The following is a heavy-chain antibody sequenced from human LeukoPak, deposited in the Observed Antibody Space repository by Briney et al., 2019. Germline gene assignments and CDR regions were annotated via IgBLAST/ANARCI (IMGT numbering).Heavy chain of an antibody. V-gene: IGHV3-30*18. Sequence: PGKSLRLSCAASGFIFSNYGMHWVRQAPGKGLEWVAGVSYDGSNKYYADSVKGRFTISRDNSKNTLSLQMSSLRAEDTAVYYCAKAETMTQRGYFDYWGQGTLVTVSS. D-gene: IGHD1-1*01. J-gene: IGHJ4*02. CDR1: GFIFSNYG. CDR2: VSYDGSNK. CDR3: AKAETMTQRGYFDY.